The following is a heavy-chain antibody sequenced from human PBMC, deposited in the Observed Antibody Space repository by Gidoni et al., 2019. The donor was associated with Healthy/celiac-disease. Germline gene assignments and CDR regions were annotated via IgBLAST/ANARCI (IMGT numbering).Heavy chain of an antibody. CDR2: INPNSGGT. CDR3: ARMGASGSGITGTKRIDY. CDR1: GYTFTCYY. Sequence: QVQLVQSGAEVKQPGASFKVSCTASGYTFTCYYMHWVRQAPGQGLEWMGWINPNSGGTNYAQKFQGRVTMTRDTSISTAYMELSRRRSDDTAVYYCARMGASGSGITGTKRIDYWGQGTLVTVSS. V-gene: IGHV1-2*02. D-gene: IGHD1-7*01. J-gene: IGHJ4*02.